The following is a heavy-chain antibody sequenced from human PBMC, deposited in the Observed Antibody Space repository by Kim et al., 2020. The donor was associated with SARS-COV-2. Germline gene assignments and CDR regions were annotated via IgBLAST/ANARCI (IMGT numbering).Heavy chain of an antibody. CDR2: INHSGRT. CDR1: GGSFSGYY. Sequence: SETLSLTCAVYGGSFSGYYWSWISQPPGKGLEWIGEINHSGRTNYNPSLKSRVTITVDTSKNQFSLKLTSVTAAETAVYYCAGRLSNTSGWGSHYCDLWGQGILVTVSS. CDR3: AGRLSNTSGWGSHYCDL. D-gene: IGHD3-10*01. V-gene: IGHV4-34*01. J-gene: IGHJ4*02.